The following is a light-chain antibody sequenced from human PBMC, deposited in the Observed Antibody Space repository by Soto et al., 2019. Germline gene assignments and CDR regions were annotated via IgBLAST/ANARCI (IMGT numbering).Light chain of an antibody. J-gene: IGKJ1*01. CDR2: ATY. CDR3: KQYGSSSWS. V-gene: IGKV1-9*01. CDR1: QGISNF. Sequence: DIQLTQSPSFLSASAGDRVTITCRASQGISNFLAWYQQKPGRAHKLLIYATYTLQSGVQSRFSGSGSGTDFTLTISRLEPEDFAVYYCKQYGSSSWSFGQGTKVDIK.